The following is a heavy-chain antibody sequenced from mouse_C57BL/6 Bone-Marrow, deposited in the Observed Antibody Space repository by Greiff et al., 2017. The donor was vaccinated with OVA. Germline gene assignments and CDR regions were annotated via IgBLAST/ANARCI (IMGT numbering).Heavy chain of an antibody. Sequence: VKLHQSGAELVRPGASVKLSCKASGYTFTDYYINWVKQRPGQGLEWIARIYPGSGNPYYNEKFKGKATLTAEKSSSTAYMQLSSLTSEDSAVYCCARGANSGYWGQGTTLTVSS. CDR1: GYTFTDYY. V-gene: IGHV1-76*01. D-gene: IGHD3-1*01. J-gene: IGHJ2*01. CDR3: ARGANSGY. CDR2: IYPGSGNP.